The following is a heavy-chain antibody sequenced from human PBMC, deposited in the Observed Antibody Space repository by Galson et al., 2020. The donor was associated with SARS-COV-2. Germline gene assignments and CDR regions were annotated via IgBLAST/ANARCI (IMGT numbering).Heavy chain of an antibody. CDR2: IWFDGNNE. V-gene: IGHV3-33*01. CDR1: GFTFNNYA. CDR3: ARDGLYCRSPTCHLNYYYYGMDV. Sequence: GGSLRLSCAASGFTFNNYAMHWVRQAPGKGLEWVGAIWFDGNNEDYADSVKGRFTISRDNSKNTLYLQLNSLRAEDTAVYVCARDGLYCRSPTCHLNYYYYGMDVWGQGTTVTVSS. J-gene: IGHJ6*02. D-gene: IGHD2-2*01.